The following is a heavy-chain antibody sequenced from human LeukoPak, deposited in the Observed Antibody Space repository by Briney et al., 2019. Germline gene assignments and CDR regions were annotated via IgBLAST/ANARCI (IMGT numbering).Heavy chain of an antibody. CDR3: AKMGVVAATLPPDY. J-gene: IGHJ4*02. D-gene: IGHD2-15*01. CDR1: GFTFSSYS. Sequence: AGGSLRLSCAASGFTFSSYSMNWVRQAPGKGLEWVSSISSSSSYIYYADSVKGRFTISRDNSKNTLYLQMNSLRAEDTAVYYCAKMGVVAATLPPDYWGQGTLVTVSS. V-gene: IGHV3-21*04. CDR2: ISSSSSYI.